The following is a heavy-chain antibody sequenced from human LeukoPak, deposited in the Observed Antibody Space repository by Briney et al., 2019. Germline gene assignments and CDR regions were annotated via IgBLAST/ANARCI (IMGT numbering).Heavy chain of an antibody. Sequence: ASVKVSCKVSGYTLTELSMHWVRQAPGKGLEWMGGFDPEDGETIYAQKFQGRVTMAEDTSTDTAYMELSSLRSEDTAVYYCACQPDSSGYYYVFDYWGQGTLVTVSS. J-gene: IGHJ4*02. CDR1: GYTLTELS. CDR2: FDPEDGET. D-gene: IGHD3-22*01. V-gene: IGHV1-24*01. CDR3: ACQPDSSGYYYVFDY.